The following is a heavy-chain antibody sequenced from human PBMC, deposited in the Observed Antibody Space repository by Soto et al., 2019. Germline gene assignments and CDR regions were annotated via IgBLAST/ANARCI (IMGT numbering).Heavy chain of an antibody. J-gene: IGHJ6*02. CDR1: GYTFTSYG. CDR2: ISAYNGNT. Sequence: ASVKVSCKASGYTFTSYGISWVRQAPGQGLEWMGWISAYNGNTNYAQKLQGRVTMTTDTSTSTAYMELRSLRSDDTAVYYCARDYGDNHYYYGMDVWGQGTTVTVSS. CDR3: ARDYGDNHYYYGMDV. D-gene: IGHD4-17*01. V-gene: IGHV1-18*01.